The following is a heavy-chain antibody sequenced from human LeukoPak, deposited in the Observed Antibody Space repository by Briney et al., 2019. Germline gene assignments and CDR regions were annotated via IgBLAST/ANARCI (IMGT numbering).Heavy chain of an antibody. CDR1: GFTFSSYS. CDR3: AKTVNPYYYDSSGLSSFDY. D-gene: IGHD3-22*01. V-gene: IGHV3-21*01. CDR2: ISSSSSYI. Sequence: GGSLRLSCAASGFTFSSYSMNWVRQAPGKGLEWVSSISSSSSYIYYADSVKGRFTISRDNSKNTLYLQMNSLRAEDTAVYYCAKTVNPYYYDSSGLSSFDYWGQGTLVTVSS. J-gene: IGHJ4*02.